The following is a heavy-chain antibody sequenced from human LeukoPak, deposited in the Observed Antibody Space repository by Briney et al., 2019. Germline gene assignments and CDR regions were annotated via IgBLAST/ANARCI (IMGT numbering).Heavy chain of an antibody. J-gene: IGHJ4*02. CDR2: IYYSGST. D-gene: IGHD4-17*01. CDR3: AREDYGDSIDY. Sequence: TSETLSLTCTVSGYSISSSSYYWGWIRQPPGKGLEWIGSIYYSGSTYYNPSLKSRVTISVDTSKNQFSLKLSSVTAADTAVYYCAREDYGDSIDYWGQGTLATVSS. V-gene: IGHV4-39*07. CDR1: GYSISSSSYY.